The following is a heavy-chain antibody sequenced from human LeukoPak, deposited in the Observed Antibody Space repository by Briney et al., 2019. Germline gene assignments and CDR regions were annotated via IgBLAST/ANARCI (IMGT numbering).Heavy chain of an antibody. CDR2: ISTYNGNT. CDR3: ALAGIPIHDYYMEV. D-gene: IGHD3-3*01. J-gene: IGHJ6*03. V-gene: IGHV1-18*01. Sequence: GASVKVSCKASGYTFTTYGINWVRQAPGQGLEWMGWISTYNGNTNYAQKLQGRVTMTTDTSTGTAYMELRSLRSDDTAVYYCALAGIPIHDYYMEVWGKGPTV. CDR1: GYTFTTYG.